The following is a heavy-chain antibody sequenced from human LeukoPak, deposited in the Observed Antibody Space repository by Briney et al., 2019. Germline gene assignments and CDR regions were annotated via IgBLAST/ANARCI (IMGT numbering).Heavy chain of an antibody. D-gene: IGHD2-21*02. CDR2: ISSSGSTI. CDR3: AKDIVGGGDDY. J-gene: IGHJ4*02. V-gene: IGHV3-48*03. Sequence: QAGGSLRLSCAASGFTFSSYEMNWVRQAPGKGLEWVSYISSSGSTIYYADSVKGRFTISRDNAKNSIYLQMNSLRVEDTAVYYCAKDIVGGGDDYWGQGTLVIVSS. CDR1: GFTFSSYE.